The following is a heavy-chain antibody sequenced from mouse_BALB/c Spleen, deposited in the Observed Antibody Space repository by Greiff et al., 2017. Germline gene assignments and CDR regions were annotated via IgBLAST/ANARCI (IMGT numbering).Heavy chain of an antibody. Sequence: VQLQQPGAELVRPGASVKLSCKASGYTFTSYWINWVKQRPGQGLEWIGNIYPSDSYTNYNQKFKDKATLTVDKSSSTAYMQLSSPTSEDSAVYYCTRSVWAMDYWGPGTSVTVSS. J-gene: IGHJ4*01. D-gene: IGHD4-1*01. CDR1: GYTFTSYW. V-gene: IGHV1-69*02. CDR3: TRSVWAMDY. CDR2: IYPSDSYT.